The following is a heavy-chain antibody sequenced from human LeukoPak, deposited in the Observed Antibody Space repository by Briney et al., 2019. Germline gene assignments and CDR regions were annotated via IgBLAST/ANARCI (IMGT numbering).Heavy chain of an antibody. V-gene: IGHV4-59*11. Sequence: PSETLSLTCTVSGGSISSHFWSWIRQPPGKGLEWIGNIYNSGTTTYNPSLESRVTISVDPSKNQLSLQLTSVTAADTAVYYCTKATQWLAFDYWGRGTLVTVSS. CDR3: TKATQWLAFDY. CDR2: IYNSGTT. CDR1: GGSISSHF. J-gene: IGHJ4*02. D-gene: IGHD6-19*01.